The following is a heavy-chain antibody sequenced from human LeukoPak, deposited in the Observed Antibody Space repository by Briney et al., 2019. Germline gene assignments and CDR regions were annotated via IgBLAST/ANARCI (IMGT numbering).Heavy chain of an antibody. J-gene: IGHJ4*02. CDR3: SRGQFRLGQYDSSAFDY. CDR2: ISYDGSNK. V-gene: IGHV3-30*04. CDR1: GFTFSSYA. Sequence: GGSLRLSCAASGFTFSSYAMHWVRQAPGKGLEWVAVISYDGSNKYYADSVKGRFTISRDNSKNTLYLQTNSLRSEDTAVYYCSRGQFRLGQYDSSAFDYWGQGTLATVS. D-gene: IGHD3-22*01.